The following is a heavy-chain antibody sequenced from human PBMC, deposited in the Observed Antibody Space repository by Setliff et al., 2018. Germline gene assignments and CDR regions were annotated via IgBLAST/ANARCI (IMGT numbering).Heavy chain of an antibody. D-gene: IGHD3-22*01. CDR1: GDTFSTYA. J-gene: IGHJ4*02. CDR3: ARDTRDRYDTSGHYLSLDY. Sequence: SVKVSCKASGDTFSTYALSWVRQAPGQGLEWMGGIIPLLETVKYAQKFQGRVTITADKSTSTGYMELSSLRSEDTAMYYCARDTRDRYDTSGHYLSLDYWGQGTLVTVSS. V-gene: IGHV1-69*06. CDR2: IIPLLETV.